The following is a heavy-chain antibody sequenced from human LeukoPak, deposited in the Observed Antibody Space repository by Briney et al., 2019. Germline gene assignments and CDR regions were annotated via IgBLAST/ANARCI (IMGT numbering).Heavy chain of an antibody. Sequence: QAGGSLRLSCVGSGFTSIAYALTWARQAPGKGPEWVSGISGGGVTTYYADSVKGRFTISRDNSKNTLYLQMNSLRADDTAIYYCARNQQLGGHSYYYYGMDVWGQGTTVTVSS. V-gene: IGHV3-23*01. J-gene: IGHJ6*02. D-gene: IGHD3-16*01. CDR1: GFTSIAYA. CDR3: ARNQQLGGHSYYYYGMDV. CDR2: ISGGGVTT.